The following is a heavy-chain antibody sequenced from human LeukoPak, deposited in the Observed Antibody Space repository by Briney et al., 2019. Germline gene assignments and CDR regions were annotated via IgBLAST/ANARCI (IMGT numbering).Heavy chain of an antibody. D-gene: IGHD3-3*01. Sequence: SETLSLTCTVSGGPISSYYWSWIRQPPGKGLEWIGYIYYSGSTNYNPSLKSRVTISVDTSKNQFSLKLSSVTAADTAVYYCARETVYGDFWSGYSNWFDPWGQGTLVTVSS. CDR3: ARETVYGDFWSGYSNWFDP. CDR2: IYYSGST. J-gene: IGHJ5*02. CDR1: GGPISSYY. V-gene: IGHV4-59*01.